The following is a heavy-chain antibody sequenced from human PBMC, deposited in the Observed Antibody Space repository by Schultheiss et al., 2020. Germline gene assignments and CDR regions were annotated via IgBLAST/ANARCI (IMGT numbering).Heavy chain of an antibody. CDR2: IGTAGDT. Sequence: GESLKISCAASGFTFSSYDMHWVRQATGKGLEWVSAIGTAGDTYYPGSVKGRFTISRENAKNSLYLQMNSLRAGDTAVYYCAREHQFHYYGMDVWGQGTTVTVSS. CDR1: GFTFSSYD. CDR3: AREHQFHYYGMDV. J-gene: IGHJ6*02. V-gene: IGHV3-13*01.